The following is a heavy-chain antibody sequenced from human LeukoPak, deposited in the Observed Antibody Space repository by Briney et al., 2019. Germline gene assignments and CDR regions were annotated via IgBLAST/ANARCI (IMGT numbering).Heavy chain of an antibody. D-gene: IGHD3-10*01. CDR3: ARRAFGSTHGDY. J-gene: IGHJ4*02. Sequence: ASVKVSCKASGYTFTGYYMHWVRQAPRQGLEWMGWINPNSGGTNYAQKFQGRVTMTRDTSISTAYMELSRLRSDDTAVYYCARRAFGSTHGDYWGQGTLVTVSS. CDR1: GYTFTGYY. CDR2: INPNSGGT. V-gene: IGHV1-2*02.